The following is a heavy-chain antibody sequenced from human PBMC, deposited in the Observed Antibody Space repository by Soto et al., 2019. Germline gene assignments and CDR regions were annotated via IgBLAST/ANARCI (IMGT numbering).Heavy chain of an antibody. Sequence: NPSETLSLTCTVSGGSISRYYWSWIRQPPGKGLEWIGYIYYDGSTNYSPSLKSRATISVDTSKNQFSLRLSSVTAADTAVYYCARAGYSYGFGYYYDYWGQGTLVTVSS. D-gene: IGHD5-18*01. J-gene: IGHJ4*02. CDR3: ARAGYSYGFGYYYDY. V-gene: IGHV4-59*01. CDR1: GGSISRYY. CDR2: IYYDGST.